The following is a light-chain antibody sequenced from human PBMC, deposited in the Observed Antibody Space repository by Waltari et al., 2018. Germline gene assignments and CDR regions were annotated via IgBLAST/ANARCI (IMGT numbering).Light chain of an antibody. CDR3: KQYNSPKT. CDR2: GAS. Sequence: IFLTQSPDSLSLSPGERATLSCRASQRVRRGFLAWYQQKPGLPPRLLIYGASTRATGSPDRFSASGSGTDFTLTISRLEPEDFAVYYCKQYNSPKTFCQGTKLEIK. CDR1: QRVRRGF. V-gene: IGKV3-20*01. J-gene: IGKJ2*01.